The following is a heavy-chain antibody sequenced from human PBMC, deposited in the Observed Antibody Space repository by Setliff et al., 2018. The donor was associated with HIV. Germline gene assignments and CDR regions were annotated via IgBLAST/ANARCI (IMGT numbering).Heavy chain of an antibody. D-gene: IGHD3-22*01. CDR2: VYYSGST. J-gene: IGHJ6*03. CDR3: AREFYHYDSSDYYSDYYYYYMDV. V-gene: IGHV4-59*12. CDR1: GGSMNNYY. Sequence: PSETLSLTCTVFGGSMNNYYWNWIRQSPGKGLEWIGYVYYSGSTKYSPSLKSRVTMSVDTSKNQISLKLSFVTAADTAVFYCAREFYHYDSSDYYSDYYYYYMDVWGKGTTVTV.